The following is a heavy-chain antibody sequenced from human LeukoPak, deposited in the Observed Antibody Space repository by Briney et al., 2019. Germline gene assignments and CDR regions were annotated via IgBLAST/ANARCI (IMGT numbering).Heavy chain of an antibody. CDR3: AKDSDYPFFDY. CDR1: GFTFSSYG. CDR2: IRYDGSNT. Sequence: GGSLRLSCAASGFTFSSYGMHWVRQAAGKGLERVSFIRYDGSNTYYADSVKGRFPISRDNSKNTLYLQMNSLRAEDTAVYYCAKDSDYPFFDYWGQGTLVTVSS. D-gene: IGHD4-17*01. J-gene: IGHJ4*02. V-gene: IGHV3-30*02.